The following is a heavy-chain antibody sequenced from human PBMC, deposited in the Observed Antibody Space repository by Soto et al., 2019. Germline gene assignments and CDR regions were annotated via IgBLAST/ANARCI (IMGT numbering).Heavy chain of an antibody. J-gene: IGHJ4*02. D-gene: IGHD1-26*01. CDR3: AADAFSGSYYFDY. CDR2: IVVGSGNT. CDR1: GFTFTSSA. Sequence: SVKVSCKASGFTFTSSAVQWVRRARGQRLEWIGWIVVGSGNTNYAQKFQERVTITRDMSTSTAYMELSSLRSEDTAVYYCAADAFSGSYYFDYWGQGTLVTVSS. V-gene: IGHV1-58*01.